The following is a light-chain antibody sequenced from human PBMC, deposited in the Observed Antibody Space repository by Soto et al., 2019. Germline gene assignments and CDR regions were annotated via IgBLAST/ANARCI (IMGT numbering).Light chain of an antibody. CDR3: QQYGSSPPTT. V-gene: IGKV3-20*01. Sequence: EIVLTQSPGTLSLSPGERATLSCRASQSVSSSYLAWYQQKPGQAPRLLIYGASSRATGIPDRFSGSGSGTDLTLTISRLEPEEFAVYYCQQYGSSPPTTFGQGTRLEIK. CDR2: GAS. CDR1: QSVSSSY. J-gene: IGKJ5*01.